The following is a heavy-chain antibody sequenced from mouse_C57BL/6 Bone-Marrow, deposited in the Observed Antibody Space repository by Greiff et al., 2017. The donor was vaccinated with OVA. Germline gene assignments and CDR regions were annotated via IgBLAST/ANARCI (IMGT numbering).Heavy chain of an antibody. CDR3: TEMGNYGRGAMDY. J-gene: IGHJ4*01. V-gene: IGHV14-4*01. D-gene: IGHD1-1*01. CDR2: IDPENGDT. CDR1: GFNIKDYY. Sequence: VQLQQSGAELVRPGASVKLSCTASGFNIKDYYMHWVKQRPEQGLEWIGWIDPENGDTEYASKFQGKDTITADTSSNTAYLQLSSLTSEDTAVYDCTEMGNYGRGAMDYWGQGTSVTVSS.